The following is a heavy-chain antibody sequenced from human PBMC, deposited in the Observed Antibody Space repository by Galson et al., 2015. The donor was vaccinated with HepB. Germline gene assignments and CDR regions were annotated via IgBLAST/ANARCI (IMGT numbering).Heavy chain of an antibody. Sequence: SLRLSCAASGFTFSSYAMHWVRQAPGKGLEWVAVISNDGSNKYYPDSVRGRFTISRDNSKNTLYLQMNSLRPDDTAVYYCTKAEGYNSRNDYYYGMDVWGQGTTVIVSS. CDR2: ISNDGSNK. V-gene: IGHV3-30*04. CDR1: GFTFSSYA. J-gene: IGHJ6*02. D-gene: IGHD5-24*01. CDR3: TKAEGYNSRNDYYYGMDV.